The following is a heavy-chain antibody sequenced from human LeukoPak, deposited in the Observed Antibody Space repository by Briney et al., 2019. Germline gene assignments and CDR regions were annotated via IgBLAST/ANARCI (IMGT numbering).Heavy chain of an antibody. V-gene: IGHV3-7*01. D-gene: IGHD5-12*01. CDR2: IKQDGSEK. Sequence: GGSLRLSCAASGFIFSSYWMSWVRQAPGKGLEWVANIKQDGSEKYYVDSVKGRFTISRDNAKNSLYLQMNSLRGEDTAVYLCARDRETTGYDYWGQGTLVTVSS. CDR3: ARDRETTGYDY. CDR1: GFIFSSYW. J-gene: IGHJ4*02.